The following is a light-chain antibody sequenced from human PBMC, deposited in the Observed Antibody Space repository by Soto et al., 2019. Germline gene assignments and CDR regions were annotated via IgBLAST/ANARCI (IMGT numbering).Light chain of an antibody. CDR2: GAS. J-gene: IGKJ3*01. V-gene: IGKV3-20*01. Sequence: EIVLTQSPGTLSLSPGERATLSCRASQSVNPYLAWYQHKPGQAPRLLIYGASSRATGIPDRFSGSGSGTDFTLTISRLEPEDFAVYFCQQYGSSPPVTFGPGTKVDIK. CDR1: QSVNPY. CDR3: QQYGSSPPVT.